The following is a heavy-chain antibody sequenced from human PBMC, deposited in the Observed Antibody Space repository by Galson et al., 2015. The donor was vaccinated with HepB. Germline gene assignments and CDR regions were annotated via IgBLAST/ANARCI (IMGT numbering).Heavy chain of an antibody. CDR3: ALEVSGPYGDPEYFQH. V-gene: IGHV3-7*01. Sequence: SLRLSCAASGFTFSSYWMSWVRQAPGKGLEWVANIKQDGSEKYYVDSVKGRFTISRDNAKNSLYLQMNGLRAEDTAVYYCALEVSGPYGDPEYFQHWGQGTLVTVSS. D-gene: IGHD4-17*01. CDR1: GFTFSSYW. J-gene: IGHJ1*01. CDR2: IKQDGSEK.